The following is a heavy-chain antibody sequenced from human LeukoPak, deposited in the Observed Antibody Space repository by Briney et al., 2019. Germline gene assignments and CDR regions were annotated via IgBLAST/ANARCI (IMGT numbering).Heavy chain of an antibody. CDR2: IIPIFGTA. J-gene: IGHJ4*02. Sequence: SVKVSCKASGGTFSSYAISWVRQAPGQGLEWMGGIIPIFGTANYAQKFQGRVTITADESTSTAYMELSSLRSEDTAVYYCARVTYYGSGSYSYWGQGTLVTVSS. D-gene: IGHD3-10*01. V-gene: IGHV1-69*13. CDR3: ARVTYYGSGSYSY. CDR1: GGTFSSYA.